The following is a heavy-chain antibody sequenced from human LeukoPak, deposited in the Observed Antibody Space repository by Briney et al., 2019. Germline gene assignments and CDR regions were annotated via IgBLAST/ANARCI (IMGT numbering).Heavy chain of an antibody. CDR1: GFTFDEYG. D-gene: IGHD6-19*01. Sequence: GSLRLSCAASGFTFDEYGMSWAGPAPGKGREWVAGINWNGGSTGYADSVKGRFTISRDNAKNSLYLQMNSLRAEDTALYYCARGESSGWYPNWFDPWGQGTLLTVPS. V-gene: IGHV3-20*04. J-gene: IGHJ5*02. CDR2: INWNGGST. CDR3: ARGESSGWYPNWFDP.